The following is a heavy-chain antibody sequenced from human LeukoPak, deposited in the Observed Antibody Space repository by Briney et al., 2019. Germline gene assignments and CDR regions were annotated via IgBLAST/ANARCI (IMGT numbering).Heavy chain of an antibody. Sequence: SETLSLTFTVSGGSISSFYWSWIRQPAGKGLEWIGRIYTSGNTNYNPSLKSRVTMSVDTSKNQFSLKLSSVTAADTAVYYCARDRGDYGGPDYWGQGTLVTVSS. CDR2: IYTSGNT. CDR3: ARDRGDYGGPDY. D-gene: IGHD4-23*01. CDR1: GGSISSFY. V-gene: IGHV4-4*07. J-gene: IGHJ4*02.